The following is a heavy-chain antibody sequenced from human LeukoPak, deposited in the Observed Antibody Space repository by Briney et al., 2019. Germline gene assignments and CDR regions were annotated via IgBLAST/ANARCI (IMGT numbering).Heavy chain of an antibody. CDR1: GYTFTSYG. CDR3: ARGPIVVVPAALVYFQH. V-gene: IGHV1-18*01. CDR2: ISAYNGNT. D-gene: IGHD2-2*01. J-gene: IGHJ1*01. Sequence: ASVKVSCKASGYTFTSYGISWVRQAPGQGLEWMGWISAYNGNTNYAQKLQSRVTMTTDTSTSTAYMELRSLRSDDTAVYYCARGPIVVVPAALVYFQHWGQGTLVTVSS.